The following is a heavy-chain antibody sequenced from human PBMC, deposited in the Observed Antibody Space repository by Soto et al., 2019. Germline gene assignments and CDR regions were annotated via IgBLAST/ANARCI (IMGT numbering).Heavy chain of an antibody. CDR3: AGRYSYELGEYYYYYGMDV. Sequence: QVQLVQSGAEVKKPGSSVKVSCKASGGTFSSYAISWVRQAPGQGLEWMGGIIPIFGTANYAQKFQGRVTITADESTSTASMELSSLRSEDTAVYYCAGRYSYELGEYYYYYGMDVWGQGTTVTVSS. J-gene: IGHJ6*02. D-gene: IGHD5-18*01. CDR2: IIPIFGTA. CDR1: GGTFSSYA. V-gene: IGHV1-69*12.